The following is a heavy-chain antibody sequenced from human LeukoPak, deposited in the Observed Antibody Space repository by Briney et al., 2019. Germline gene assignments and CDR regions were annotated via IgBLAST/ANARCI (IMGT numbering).Heavy chain of an antibody. CDR3: AKTNTGFWSGYFTF. Sequence: GGSLRLSCAASGFTFSSYAMAWVRQAPGKGLEWVSAISGSGGTTYYADSVKGRFTISRDNSKNTLDLQMNGLRAEDTAVYYCAKTNTGFWSGYFTFWGQGTLVTVSS. CDR2: ISGSGGTT. V-gene: IGHV3-23*01. J-gene: IGHJ4*02. CDR1: GFTFSSYA. D-gene: IGHD3-3*01.